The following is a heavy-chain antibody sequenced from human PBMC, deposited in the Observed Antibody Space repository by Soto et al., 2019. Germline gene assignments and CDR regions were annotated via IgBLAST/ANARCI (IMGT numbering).Heavy chain of an antibody. D-gene: IGHD6-6*01. Sequence: PSETLSLTCTVSGGSISSYYWSWIRQPPGKGLGWIGYIYYSGSTNYNPSLKSRVTISVDTSKNQFSLKLSSVTAADTAVYYCARGGSIAAPVGSYYYYYGMDVWGQGTTVTVSS. CDR3: ARGGSIAAPVGSYYYYYGMDV. CDR1: GGSISSYY. CDR2: IYYSGST. J-gene: IGHJ6*02. V-gene: IGHV4-59*01.